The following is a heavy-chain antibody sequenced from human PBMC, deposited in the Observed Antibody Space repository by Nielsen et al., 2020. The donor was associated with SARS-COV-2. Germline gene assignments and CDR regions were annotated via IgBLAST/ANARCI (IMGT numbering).Heavy chain of an antibody. V-gene: IGHV4-31*01. CDR3: ARDSTAAIGGAWFDT. J-gene: IGHJ5*02. Sequence: SETLSLTCTVSGGSISSGGYYWNWIRQHPGKGLEWIGNTYYSGSTFSNPSVKSHFTMSLDTSKNQFSLNLTSVTAADTAVYYCARDSTAAIGGAWFDTWGQGTLVTVSS. CDR2: TYYSGST. D-gene: IGHD2-2*02. CDR1: GGSISSGGYY.